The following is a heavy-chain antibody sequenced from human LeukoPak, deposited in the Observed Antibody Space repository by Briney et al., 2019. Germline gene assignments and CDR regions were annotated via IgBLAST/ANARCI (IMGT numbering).Heavy chain of an antibody. CDR1: GFTFSSYA. V-gene: IGHV3-23*01. J-gene: IGHJ3*02. CDR2: ISGSGGST. D-gene: IGHD3-22*01. Sequence: GGSLRLSCAASGFTFSSYAMSWVRQAPGKGLEWVSAISGSGGSTYYADSVKGRFTISRDDSKNTLYLQMNSLRAENTAVYYCAKEGGSGYYDSSGRSGAFDIWGQGTMVTVSS. CDR3: AKEGGSGYYDSSGRSGAFDI.